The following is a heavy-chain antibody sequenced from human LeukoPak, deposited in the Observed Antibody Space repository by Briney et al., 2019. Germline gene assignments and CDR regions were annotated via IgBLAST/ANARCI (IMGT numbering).Heavy chain of an antibody. CDR2: ISGSGGST. J-gene: IGHJ4*02. D-gene: IGHD6-19*01. V-gene: IGHV3-23*01. Sequence: GGSLRLSCAASGFTFSSYAMSWVRQAPGKGLEWVSAISGSGGSTYYADSVKGRFTISRDNSKNTLYLQMNSLRAEDTAVYYCAKLTGYSSGWYEGFGCWGQGTLVTVSS. CDR3: AKLTGYSSGWYEGFGC. CDR1: GFTFSSYA.